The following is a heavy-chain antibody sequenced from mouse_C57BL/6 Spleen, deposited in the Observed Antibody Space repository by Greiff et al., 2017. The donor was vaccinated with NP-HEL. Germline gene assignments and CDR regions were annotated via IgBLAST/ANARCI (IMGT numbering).Heavy chain of an antibody. CDR1: GFTFSSYA. V-gene: IGHV5-4*01. Sequence: EVQRVESGGGLVKPGGSLKLSCAASGFTFSSYAMSWVRQTPEKRLEWVATISDGGSYTYYPDNVKGRFTISRDNAKNNLYLQMSHLKSEDTAMYYCARAGVALYYFDDWGQGTTLTVSS. J-gene: IGHJ2*01. CDR3: ARAGVALYYFDD. CDR2: ISDGGSYT. D-gene: IGHD1-1*01.